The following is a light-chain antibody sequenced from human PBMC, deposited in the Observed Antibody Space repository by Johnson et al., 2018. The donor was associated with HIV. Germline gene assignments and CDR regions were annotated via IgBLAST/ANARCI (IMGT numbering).Light chain of an antibody. CDR2: DNN. V-gene: IGLV1-51*01. Sequence: HSVLTQPPSASGTPGQRVTISCSGSSSNIGRNYVSWYQQLPGTAPKLVIYDNNKRPSGIPDRFSGSKSGTSATLAITGLQTGDEADYYCGTWDSSLSAGVFGAGTKVTVL. CDR1: SSNIGRNY. J-gene: IGLJ1*01. CDR3: GTWDSSLSAGV.